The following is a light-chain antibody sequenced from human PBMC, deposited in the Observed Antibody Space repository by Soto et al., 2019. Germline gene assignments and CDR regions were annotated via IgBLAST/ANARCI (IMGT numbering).Light chain of an antibody. V-gene: IGKV3-11*01. CDR1: QSVRTY. Sequence: EIVLTQSPVTLSLSPGERATLSCRASQSVRTYLAWYQVKPGQAPRLLIYDASRRASGVPARFSGSGSGTDFTLTISSLEPEDVATYYCQQFQSAPYTFGQGTKLEIK. J-gene: IGKJ2*01. CDR2: DAS. CDR3: QQFQSAPYT.